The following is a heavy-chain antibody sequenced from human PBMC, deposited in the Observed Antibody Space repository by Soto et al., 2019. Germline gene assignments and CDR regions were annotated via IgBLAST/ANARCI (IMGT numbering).Heavy chain of an antibody. CDR3: ARAFGGSYDY. V-gene: IGHV3-53*01. D-gene: IGHD1-26*01. CDR2: IYSSGPT. J-gene: IGHJ4*02. CDR1: GFTVSSYY. Sequence: PGGSLRLSCAASGFTVSSYYMNWVRLVPEKGLEWVSVIYSSGPTFYADSVRGRFIISRDISKNTLYLQMNSLRVEDTAVYYCARAFGGSYDYWGQGTRVTVSS.